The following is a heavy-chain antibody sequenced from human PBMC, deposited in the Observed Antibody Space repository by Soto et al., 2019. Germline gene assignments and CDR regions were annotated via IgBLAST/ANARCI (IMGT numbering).Heavy chain of an antibody. D-gene: IGHD2-15*01. J-gene: IGHJ4*02. CDR1: GFTFSSYA. V-gene: IGHV3-23*01. CDR3: AKVRVVVAATGEYYFDY. Sequence: GGSLRLPCAASGFTFSSYAMSWVRQAPGKGLEWVSAISGSGGSTYYADSVKGRFTISRDNSKNTLYLQMNSLRAEDTAVYYCAKVRVVVAATGEYYFDYWGQGTLVTVSS. CDR2: ISGSGGST.